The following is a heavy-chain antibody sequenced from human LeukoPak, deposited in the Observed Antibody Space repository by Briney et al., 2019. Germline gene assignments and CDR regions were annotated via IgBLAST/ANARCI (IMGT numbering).Heavy chain of an antibody. CDR1: GYTFTSYY. J-gene: IGHJ4*02. V-gene: IGHV1-46*01. CDR3: ARDLRRGSSSWYVSGGDY. D-gene: IGHD6-13*01. CDR2: INPSGGST. Sequence: ASVKVSCKASGYTFTSYYMHWVRQAPGQGLEWMGIINPSGGSTSYAQKFQGRVTMTRDTSTGTVYMELSSLRSEDTAVYYCARDLRRGSSSWYVSGGDYWGQGTLVTVSS.